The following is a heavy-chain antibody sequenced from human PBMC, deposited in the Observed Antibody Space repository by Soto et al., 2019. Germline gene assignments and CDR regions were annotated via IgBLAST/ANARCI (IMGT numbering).Heavy chain of an antibody. CDR1: GFTFSSYP. D-gene: IGHD1-1*01. V-gene: IGHV3-23*01. Sequence: PGGSLRLSCAASGFTFSSYPMSWVRQAPGKGLEWVSAIRGSGESTYYADSVKGRFTISRDNSENTVYLQMNSLTAEDTAVFYCVRGNDQHFEYWGQGTLVTVSS. CDR2: IRGSGEST. CDR3: VRGNDQHFEY. J-gene: IGHJ4*02.